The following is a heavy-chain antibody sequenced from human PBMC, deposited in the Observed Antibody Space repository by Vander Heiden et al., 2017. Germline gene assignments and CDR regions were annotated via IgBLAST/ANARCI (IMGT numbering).Heavy chain of an antibody. Sequence: EVQLVESGGGLVQPGGSLSLSCAPFGFTFSSYWMSWVRQAPGKGLEWVANIKQDGSEKYYGDSVKGRFTISRDNAKNALYLQMNSLRAEDTAVYYCARKRGSSSGFVNQGYFDYWGQGTLVTVSS. V-gene: IGHV3-7*01. J-gene: IGHJ4*02. CDR3: ARKRGSSSGFVNQGYFDY. CDR2: IKQDGSEK. CDR1: GFTFSSYW. D-gene: IGHD6-13*01.